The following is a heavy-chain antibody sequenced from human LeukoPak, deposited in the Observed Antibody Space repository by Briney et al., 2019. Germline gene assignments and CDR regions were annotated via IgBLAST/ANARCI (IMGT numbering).Heavy chain of an antibody. Sequence: PGGSLRLSCAASGFTFSSYAMSWVRQAPGKGLEWVSAISGSGGSTYYADSVKGRFTISRDNSKNTLYLQMNSLRAEDTAVYYCAKDLETYYYDSSGYRDYWGQGTLVTVSS. D-gene: IGHD3-22*01. CDR1: GFTFSSYA. CDR2: ISGSGGST. J-gene: IGHJ4*02. V-gene: IGHV3-23*01. CDR3: AKDLETYYYDSSGYRDY.